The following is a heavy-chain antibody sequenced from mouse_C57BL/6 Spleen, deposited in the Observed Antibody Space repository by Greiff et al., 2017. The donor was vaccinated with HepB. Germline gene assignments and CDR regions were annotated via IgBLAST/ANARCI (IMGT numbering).Heavy chain of an antibody. CDR3: ARERGSRTFDY. J-gene: IGHJ2*01. CDR1: GFTFSSYA. V-gene: IGHV5-4*01. CDR2: ISDGGSYT. D-gene: IGHD1-1*01. Sequence: DVHLVESGGGLVKPGGSLKLSCAASGFTFSSYAMSWVRQTPEKRLEWVATISDGGSYTYYPDNVKGRFTISRDNAKNNLYLQMSHLKSEDTAMYYCARERGSRTFDYWGQGTTLTVSS.